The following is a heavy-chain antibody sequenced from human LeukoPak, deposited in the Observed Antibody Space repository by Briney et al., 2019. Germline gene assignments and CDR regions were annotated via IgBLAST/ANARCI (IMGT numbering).Heavy chain of an antibody. CDR3: ARVYCSSTSCYTQAGEYYYYYMDV. CDR2: ISAYNGNT. D-gene: IGHD2-2*02. CDR1: GYTFTSYG. Sequence: ASVKVSCKASGYTFTSYGISWVRQAPGQGLEWMGWISAYNGNTNYAQKLQGRVTMTTDTSTSTAYMELRSLRSDDTAVYYCARVYCSSTSCYTQAGEYYYYYMDVRGKGTTVTVSS. V-gene: IGHV1-18*01. J-gene: IGHJ6*03.